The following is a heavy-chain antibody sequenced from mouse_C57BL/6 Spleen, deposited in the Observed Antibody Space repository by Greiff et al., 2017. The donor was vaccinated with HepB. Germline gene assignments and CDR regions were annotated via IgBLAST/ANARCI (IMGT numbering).Heavy chain of an antibody. D-gene: IGHD2-3*01. V-gene: IGHV3-6*01. Sequence: ESGPGLVKPSQSLSLTCSVTGYSITSGYYWNWIRQFPGNKLEWMGYISYDGSNNYNPSLKNRISITRDTSKNQFFLKLNSVTTEDTATYYCARRDYDGYYWYFDVWGTGTTVTVSS. J-gene: IGHJ1*03. CDR3: ARRDYDGYYWYFDV. CDR1: GYSITSGYY. CDR2: ISYDGSN.